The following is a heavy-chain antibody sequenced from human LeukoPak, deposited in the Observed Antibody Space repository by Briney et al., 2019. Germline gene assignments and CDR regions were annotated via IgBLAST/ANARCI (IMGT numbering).Heavy chain of an antibody. CDR1: GSTFSSYS. J-gene: IGHJ4*02. D-gene: IGHD3-10*01. CDR3: ARGPYGSGNFDY. Sequence: PGGSVRLSCAASGSTFSSYSMNWLRQAAGKGLEGVSSISSSSSYIYYADSVKGRFTISRDNAKNSLYLQMNSLRAEDTAVYYCARGPYGSGNFDYWGQGTLVTVSS. V-gene: IGHV3-21*01. CDR2: ISSSSSYI.